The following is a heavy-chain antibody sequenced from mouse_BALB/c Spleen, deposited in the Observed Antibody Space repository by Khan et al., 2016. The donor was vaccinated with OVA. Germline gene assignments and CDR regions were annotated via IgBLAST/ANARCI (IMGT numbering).Heavy chain of an antibody. Sequence: EVELVESGGDLVKSGGSLKLSCAASGFTFSPYSMSWVRQTPDKRLEWVATISSDGDYTYYPDSVKGRFNISRENAKNTLYLQMSTLKSEDTAMYYCATHLTGSFAYWGQGTLVTVSA. CDR3: ATHLTGSFAY. D-gene: IGHD4-1*01. CDR2: ISSDGDYT. J-gene: IGHJ3*01. V-gene: IGHV5-6*01. CDR1: GFTFSPYS.